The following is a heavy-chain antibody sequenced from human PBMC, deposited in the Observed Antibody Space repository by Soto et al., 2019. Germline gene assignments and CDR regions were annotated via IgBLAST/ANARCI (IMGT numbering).Heavy chain of an antibody. CDR1: GGTFSSHT. V-gene: IGHV1-69*04. CDR2: IIPILGIA. CDR3: ARDSFEAGLYFFDY. J-gene: IGHJ4*02. D-gene: IGHD3-9*01. Sequence: SVKVSCKASGGTFSSHTISWVRQAPGQGLEWMGRIIPILGIANYAQKFQGRVTITADKSTSTAYMELSSLRSEDTAVYYCARDSFEAGLYFFDYWGQGSLVIVSS.